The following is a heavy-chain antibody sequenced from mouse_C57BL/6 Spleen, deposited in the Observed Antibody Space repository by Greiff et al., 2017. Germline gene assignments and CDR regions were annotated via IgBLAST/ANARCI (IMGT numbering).Heavy chain of an antibody. D-gene: IGHD2-4*01. CDR1: GYTFTSYG. J-gene: IGHJ4*01. CDR3: ARGDYDYDPYAMDY. CDR2: IYPRSGNT. V-gene: IGHV1-81*01. Sequence: QVQLQQSGAELARPGASVKLSCKASGYTFTSYGISWVKQRTGQGLEWIGEIYPRSGNTYYNEKFKGKATLTADKSSSTAYMELRSLTSEDSAVYFCARGDYDYDPYAMDYWGQGTSVPVSS.